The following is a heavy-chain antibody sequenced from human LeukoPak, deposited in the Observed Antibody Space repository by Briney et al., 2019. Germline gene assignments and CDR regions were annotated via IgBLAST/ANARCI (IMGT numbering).Heavy chain of an antibody. CDR3: ARYRWQYYFDY. CDR2: IYYSGST. Sequence: SETLSLTCAVSGGSITSSNWWTWVRQPPGKGLEWIGEIYYSGSTNYNPPLKSRVTISMDKSKNQFSLELTSVTAADTAMYYCARYRWQYYFDYWGQGTLVTVSS. CDR1: GGSITSSNW. V-gene: IGHV4-4*02. D-gene: IGHD5-24*01. J-gene: IGHJ4*02.